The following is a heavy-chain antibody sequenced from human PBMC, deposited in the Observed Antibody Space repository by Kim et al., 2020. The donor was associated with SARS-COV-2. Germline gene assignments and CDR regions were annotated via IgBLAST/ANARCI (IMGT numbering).Heavy chain of an antibody. CDR2: ISSSSYV. CDR3: ARDWLSGLGDFLTTTFDY. D-gene: IGHD3-9*01. Sequence: GGSLRLSCAASGFTFSSYSMNWVRQAPGKGLEWVSSISSSSYVYYADSVKGRFTISRDNAKNSLYLQMNSLRAEDTAVYYCARDWLSGLGDFLTTTFDYWGQGTLVTVSS. CDR1: GFTFSSYS. J-gene: IGHJ4*02. V-gene: IGHV3-21*01.